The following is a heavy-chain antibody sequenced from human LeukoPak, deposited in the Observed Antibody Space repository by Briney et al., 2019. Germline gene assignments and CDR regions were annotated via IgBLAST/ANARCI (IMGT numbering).Heavy chain of an antibody. J-gene: IGHJ4*02. CDR1: GFTFTSSA. Sequence: SVKVSCKASGFTFTSSAVQWVRQARGQRLEWIGWIVVGSGNTNYAQKFQERVTITRDMSTSTAYMELSSLRSEDTAVYYCARDPGEMIVATTFDYWGQGTLVTVSS. CDR3: ARDPGEMIVATTFDY. V-gene: IGHV1-58*01. D-gene: IGHD5-12*01. CDR2: IVVGSGNT.